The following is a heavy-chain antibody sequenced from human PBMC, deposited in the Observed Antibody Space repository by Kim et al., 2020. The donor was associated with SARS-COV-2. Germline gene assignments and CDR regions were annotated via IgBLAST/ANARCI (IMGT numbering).Heavy chain of an antibody. J-gene: IGHJ4*02. CDR3: ARITSRYGGYIGD. CDR1: GYTFTSYD. V-gene: IGHV1-8*01. CDR2: IYPKSGNT. D-gene: IGHD1-26*01. Sequence: ASVKVSCKASGYTFTSYDIHWVRQATGQGLEWMGWIYPKSGNTGHAQKFQGRLTMTSNTSINTAYMEVSSLSSEDTAVYYCARITSRYGGYIGDWGQGTLATV.